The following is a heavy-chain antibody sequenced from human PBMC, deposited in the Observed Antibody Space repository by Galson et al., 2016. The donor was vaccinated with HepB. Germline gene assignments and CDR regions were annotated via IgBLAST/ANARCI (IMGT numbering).Heavy chain of an antibody. CDR3: ARSTGFFWYFDL. Sequence: SVKVSCKASGGTFSSYAISWVRQAPGQGLEWMGGIIPIFGTANYAQKFQGRVTITADESTSTAYMELGRLRSDDTAVYYCARSTGFFWYFDLWGRGTLVTVSS. D-gene: IGHD4-17*01. CDR1: GGTFSSYA. V-gene: IGHV1-69*13. J-gene: IGHJ2*01. CDR2: IIPIFGTA.